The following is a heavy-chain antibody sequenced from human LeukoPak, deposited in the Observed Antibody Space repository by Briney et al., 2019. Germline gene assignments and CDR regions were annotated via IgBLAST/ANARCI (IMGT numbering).Heavy chain of an antibody. V-gene: IGHV3-23*01. Sequence: PGGSLRLSCAVSGITISNYGMSWVRQAPGKGLEWVAGIGASGGGTNYADSVKGRFTISRDNPKNTLYLQMNSLRAEDTAVYFCAKRGVVIRVILVGFHKEAYYFDSWGQGALVTVSS. CDR3: AKRGVVIRVILVGFHKEAYYFDS. CDR2: IGASGGGT. CDR1: GITISNYG. D-gene: IGHD3-22*01. J-gene: IGHJ4*02.